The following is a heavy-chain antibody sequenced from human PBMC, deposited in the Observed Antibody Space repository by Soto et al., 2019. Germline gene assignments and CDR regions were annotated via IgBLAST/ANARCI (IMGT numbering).Heavy chain of an antibody. D-gene: IGHD6-6*01. V-gene: IGHV4-34*01. CDR1: GVSFSGYY. J-gene: IGHJ4*02. CDR3: ARTSRFDY. CDR2: INHSGST. Sequence: QVLLQQWGAGLLKPSETLSLTCAVYGVSFSGYYWSWIRQPPGKGLECIGEINHSGSTNYNPSLTSSVTXSVDTSKNQFSLKLSSVTAADTAVYYCARTSRFDYWGQGTLVTVSS.